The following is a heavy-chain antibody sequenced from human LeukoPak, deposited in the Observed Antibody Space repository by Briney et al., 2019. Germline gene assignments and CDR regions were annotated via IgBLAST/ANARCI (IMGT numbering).Heavy chain of an antibody. D-gene: IGHD3-22*01. V-gene: IGHV1-18*01. CDR2: ISAYNGNT. J-gene: IGHJ4*02. CDR1: GYTFTSYG. Sequence: ASVKVSCKASGYTFTSYGISWVRQAPGQGLEWMGWISAYNGNTNYAQKLQGRVTTTTDTSTSTAYMELRSLRSDDTAVYYCARDRYYDSSGYSGYWGQGTLVTVSS. CDR3: ARDRYYDSSGYSGY.